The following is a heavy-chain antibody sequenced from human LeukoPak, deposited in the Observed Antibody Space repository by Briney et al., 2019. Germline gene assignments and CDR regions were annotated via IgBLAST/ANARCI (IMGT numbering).Heavy chain of an antibody. Sequence: GRSLRLSCAASGFTFSSYAMHWVRQAPGKGLEWVAVISYDGSNKYYADSVKGRFTISRDNSKNTLYLQMNSLRAEDTAVYYCARMGIAVAGVFDYWGQRTLVTVSS. CDR1: GFTFSSYA. V-gene: IGHV3-30*04. D-gene: IGHD6-19*01. CDR3: ARMGIAVAGVFDY. CDR2: ISYDGSNK. J-gene: IGHJ4*02.